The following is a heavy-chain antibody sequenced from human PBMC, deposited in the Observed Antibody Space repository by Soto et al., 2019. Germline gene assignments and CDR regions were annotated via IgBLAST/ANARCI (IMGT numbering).Heavy chain of an antibody. J-gene: IGHJ6*02. CDR2: ISVSGGSA. D-gene: IGHD3-3*01. Sequence: PGGSLRLSCAASGFTFSSYAMRWVRQAPGKALEWVSAISVSGGSAYYADSLKGRFTISRDNSKNTLYLQMNSLRAEDTAVYYCAKDLGRTRDYDFWSGIPRHYYYYGMDVWGQGTTVTVSS. V-gene: IGHV3-23*01. CDR1: GFTFSSYA. CDR3: AKDLGRTRDYDFWSGIPRHYYYYGMDV.